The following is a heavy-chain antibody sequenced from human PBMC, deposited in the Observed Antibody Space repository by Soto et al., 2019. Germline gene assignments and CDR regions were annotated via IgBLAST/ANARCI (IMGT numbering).Heavy chain of an antibody. D-gene: IGHD2-15*01. CDR2: VIPNLGVT. CDR1: GGTLSSYT. J-gene: IGHJ4*02. Sequence: QVQLVQSGAEVKKPGSSVKVSCKASGGTLSSYTFSWVRQAPGQGLEWMGRVIPNLGVTNYAKKFQGRFTIVVATSTSTAYMERNRLRYQDTAVYYCARDKRYCSDTSCPDFDYWGQGSLVTVSS. V-gene: IGHV1-69*08. CDR3: ARDKRYCSDTSCPDFDY.